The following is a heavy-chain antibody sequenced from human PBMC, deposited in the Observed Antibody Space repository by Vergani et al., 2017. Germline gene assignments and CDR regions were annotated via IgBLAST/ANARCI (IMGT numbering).Heavy chain of an antibody. Sequence: QVQLQESGPGLVKPSQTLSLTCTVSGGSISSGSYYWSWIRQPAGKGLEWIGRIYTSGSTNYNPSLKSRVTISVYTSKNQFSLKLSSVTAADTAVYYCARGPPYYYGMDVWGQGTTVTVSS. J-gene: IGHJ6*02. CDR1: GGSISSGSYY. CDR3: ARGPPYYYGMDV. CDR2: IYTSGST. V-gene: IGHV4-61*02.